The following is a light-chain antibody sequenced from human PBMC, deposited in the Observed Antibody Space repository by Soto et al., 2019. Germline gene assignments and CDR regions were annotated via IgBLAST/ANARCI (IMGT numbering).Light chain of an antibody. CDR1: SSDVGGYNY. V-gene: IGLV2-14*01. Sequence: QSALTQPASVSGSPGQSITISCTGTSSDVGGYNYVSWYQHHPGKAPQLMIYEVNNRPSGVSNRFSGSKSGNTASLTISGLQAEDEADYYCSSYTSISTDVFGCGTKLTVL. J-gene: IGLJ1*01. CDR3: SSYTSISTDV. CDR2: EVN.